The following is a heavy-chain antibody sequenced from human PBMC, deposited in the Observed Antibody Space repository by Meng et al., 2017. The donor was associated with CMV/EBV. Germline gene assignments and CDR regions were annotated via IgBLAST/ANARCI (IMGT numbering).Heavy chain of an antibody. CDR1: GGSISSYY. V-gene: IGHV4-4*07. Sequence: SETLSLTCTVSGGSISSYYWSWIRQPAGKGLEWIGRIYTSGSTNYNPSLKSRVTMSVDTSKNQFSLKLGSVTAADTAVYCCARTPWQLVGGGVHWFDPWGQGTLVTVSS. CDR2: IYTSGST. D-gene: IGHD6-6*01. CDR3: ARTPWQLVGGGVHWFDP. J-gene: IGHJ5*02.